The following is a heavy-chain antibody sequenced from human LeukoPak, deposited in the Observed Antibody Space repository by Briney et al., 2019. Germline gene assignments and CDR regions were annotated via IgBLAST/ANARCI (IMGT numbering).Heavy chain of an antibody. CDR1: GYTLTELS. V-gene: IGHV1-24*01. CDR3: ATDSRQFRGLYYYYGMDV. Sequence: RASVTVSCKVSGYTLTELSMHWVRQAPGKGLEWMGGFDPEDGETIYAQKFQGRVTMTEDTSTDTAYMELSSLRSEDTAVYYCATDSRQFRGLYYYYGMDVWGQGTTVTVSS. D-gene: IGHD3-10*01. J-gene: IGHJ6*02. CDR2: FDPEDGET.